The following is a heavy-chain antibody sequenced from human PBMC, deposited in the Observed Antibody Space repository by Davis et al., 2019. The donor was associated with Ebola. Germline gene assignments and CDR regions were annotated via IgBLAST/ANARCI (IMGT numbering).Heavy chain of an antibody. D-gene: IGHD3-16*01. Sequence: AASVKVSCKVSGYTLTELSMHWVRQAPGKGLEWMGGFDPEDGETIYAQKFQGRVTMTEDTPTDTAYMELSSLRSEDTAVYYCATVGDYTQSYYYYGMDVWGQGTTVTVSS. CDR1: GYTLTELS. CDR2: FDPEDGET. CDR3: ATVGDYTQSYYYYGMDV. J-gene: IGHJ6*02. V-gene: IGHV1-24*01.